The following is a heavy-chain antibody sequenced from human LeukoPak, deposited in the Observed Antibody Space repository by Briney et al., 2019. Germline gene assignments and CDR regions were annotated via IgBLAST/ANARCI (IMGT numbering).Heavy chain of an antibody. D-gene: IGHD3-10*01. CDR3: ARRINYYGSGSYQTLFDY. J-gene: IGHJ4*02. Sequence: PSETLPLTCTVSGGSISSYYWSWIRQPPGKGLEWIGCIYYSGSTNYNPSLKSRVTISVDTSKNQFSLKLSSVTAADTAVYYCARRINYYGSGSYQTLFDYWGQGTLVTVSS. CDR1: GGSISSYY. CDR2: IYYSGST. V-gene: IGHV4-59*08.